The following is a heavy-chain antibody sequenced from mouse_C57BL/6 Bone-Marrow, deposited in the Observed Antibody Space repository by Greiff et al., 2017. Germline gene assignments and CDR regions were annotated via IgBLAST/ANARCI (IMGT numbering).Heavy chain of an antibody. J-gene: IGHJ4*01. V-gene: IGHV5-17*01. CDR3: AMLLRYAMDY. CDR2: ISSGSSTI. D-gene: IGHD2-12*01. CDR1: GFTFSDYG. Sequence: DVMLVESGGGLVKPGGSLKLSCAASGFTFSDYGMHWVRQAPEKGLEWVAYISSGSSTIYYADTVKGRFTISRDNAKNTLFLQMTSLRSEDTAMYYCAMLLRYAMDYWGQGTSVTVSS.